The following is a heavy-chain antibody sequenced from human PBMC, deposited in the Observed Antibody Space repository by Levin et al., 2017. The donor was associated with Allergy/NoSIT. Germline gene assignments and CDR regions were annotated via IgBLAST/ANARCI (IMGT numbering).Heavy chain of an antibody. J-gene: IGHJ4*02. Sequence: QTGGSLRLSCAASGFTLGGYGMHWVRQAPGKGLEWVAFIAYDGSETYYVDSVEGRFTISRDNSQNMLYLQMNSLRPDDTAVYYCAKDRGQRQYCDYWGQGTLVTVSS. CDR2: IAYDGSET. V-gene: IGHV3-30*18. CDR3: AKDRGQRQYCDY. CDR1: GFTLGGYG.